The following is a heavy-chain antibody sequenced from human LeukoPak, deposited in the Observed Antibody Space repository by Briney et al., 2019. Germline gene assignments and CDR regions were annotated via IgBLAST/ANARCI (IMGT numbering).Heavy chain of an antibody. CDR1: GGSISSGSYY. J-gene: IGHJ6*02. Sequence: PSETLSLTCTVSGGSISSGSYYWSWIRQPAGKGLEWIGRIYTSGSTNYNPSLKSRVTISVDTSKNQFSLKLSSVTAADTAVYYCAREPRQQLKRFDYYYGMDVWGQGTTVTVSS. CDR3: AREPRQQLKRFDYYYGMDV. V-gene: IGHV4-61*02. D-gene: IGHD6-13*01. CDR2: IYTSGST.